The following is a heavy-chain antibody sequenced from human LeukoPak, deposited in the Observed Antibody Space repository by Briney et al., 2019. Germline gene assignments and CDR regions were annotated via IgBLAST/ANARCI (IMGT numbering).Heavy chain of an antibody. Sequence: PGGSLRLSCAASGFTFNTFGMHWVRQAPGKGLEWVAFIRYDGSNQYYADSVKGRFTISRDNSENTLYLQMNSLRAEDTAVYYCARSVAARRMFDYWGQGTLVTVSS. J-gene: IGHJ4*02. CDR3: ARSVAARRMFDY. CDR1: GFTFNTFG. D-gene: IGHD6-6*01. CDR2: IRYDGSNQ. V-gene: IGHV3-30*02.